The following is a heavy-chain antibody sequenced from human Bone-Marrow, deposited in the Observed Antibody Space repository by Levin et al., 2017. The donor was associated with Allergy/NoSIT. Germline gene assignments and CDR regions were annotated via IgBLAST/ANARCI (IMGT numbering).Heavy chain of an antibody. J-gene: IGHJ4*02. D-gene: IGHD6-6*01. CDR3: ARDGQGLSSSPY. CDR1: GFSVSNNF. Sequence: QPGGSLRLSCAASGFSVSNNFLNWVRQVPGKGLEWVSLIYSGGSTHYADSVKGRFTISRDNSRNTLYLQMNSLRVEDTAVYYCARDGQGLSSSPYWGQGTLVTVSS. CDR2: IYSGGST. V-gene: IGHV3-66*01.